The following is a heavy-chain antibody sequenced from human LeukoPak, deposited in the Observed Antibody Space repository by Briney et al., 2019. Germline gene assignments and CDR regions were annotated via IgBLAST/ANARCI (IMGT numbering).Heavy chain of an antibody. D-gene: IGHD6-19*01. CDR2: INHSGST. CDR1: GGSLSGYY. J-gene: IGHJ4*02. Sequence: SETLSLTRAVYGGSLSGYYWSWLRQPPGKGLDWMGEINHSGSTNYNPSLKSRVTISVDTSKNQFSLKLSSVTAAGRAVYYCARGLSGWYGGAYDYWGQGTLVTVSS. CDR3: ARGLSGWYGGAYDY. V-gene: IGHV4-34*01.